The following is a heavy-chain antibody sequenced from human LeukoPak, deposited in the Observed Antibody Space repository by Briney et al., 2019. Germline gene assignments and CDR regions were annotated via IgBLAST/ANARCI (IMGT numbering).Heavy chain of an antibody. V-gene: IGHV3-48*02. J-gene: IGHJ4*02. CDR2: IRSSSSTM. D-gene: IGHD5-18*01. CDR1: GFTFSSYA. CDR3: ARARGYNHGPQDYYFDY. Sequence: WGSLKLSCAGSGFTFSSYAMTWVRQAPGKGLEWVSYIRSSSSTMYYADSVKGRFTISRDNAKSSLYLQMSSLRDEDTAVYYCARARGYNHGPQDYYFDYWGQGTLVTVSS.